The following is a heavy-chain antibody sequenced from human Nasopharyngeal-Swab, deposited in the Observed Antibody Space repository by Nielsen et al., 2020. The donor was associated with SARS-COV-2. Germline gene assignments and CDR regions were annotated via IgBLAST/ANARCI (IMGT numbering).Heavy chain of an antibody. CDR1: GYSFTSYW. J-gene: IGHJ4*02. V-gene: IGHV5-10-1*01. D-gene: IGHD1-1*01. CDR2: IDPSDSYT. Sequence: GGSLRLSCKGSGYSFTSYWISWVRQMPGKGLEWMGRIDPSDSYTNYSPSFQGHVTISADKSISTAYLQWSSLKAPDTAMYYCARRSGTTDYFDYWGQGTLVTVSS. CDR3: ARRSGTTDYFDY.